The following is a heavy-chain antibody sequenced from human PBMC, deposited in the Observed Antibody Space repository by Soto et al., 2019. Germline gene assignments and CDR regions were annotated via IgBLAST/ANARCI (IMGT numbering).Heavy chain of an antibody. Sequence: PGGSLRLSCAASGFTFTNYGMHWVRQAPGKGLEWVAIVSHDGSNRYTAESVRGRLSISRGNSKSMLFLQMNSLRAEDTGVYYCARDRRGGMATPPDAWDIWGQGTMVTVSS. CDR1: GFTFTNYG. D-gene: IGHD3-10*01. J-gene: IGHJ3*02. V-gene: IGHV3-30*03. CDR2: VSHDGSNR. CDR3: ARDRRGGMATPPDAWDI.